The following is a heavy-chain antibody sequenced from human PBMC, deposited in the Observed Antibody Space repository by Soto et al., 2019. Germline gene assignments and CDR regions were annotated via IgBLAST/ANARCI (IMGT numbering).Heavy chain of an antibody. CDR3: AKADYSNYEPYYYGMDV. V-gene: IGHV3-30*18. D-gene: IGHD4-4*01. CDR2: ISYDGSNK. CDR1: GFTFSSYG. J-gene: IGHJ6*02. Sequence: GGSLRLSCAASGFTFSSYGMHWVRQAPGKGLEWVAVISYDGSNKYYADSVKGRFTISRDDSKNTLYLQMNSLRAEDTAVYYCAKADYSNYEPYYYGMDVWGQGTTVTVSS.